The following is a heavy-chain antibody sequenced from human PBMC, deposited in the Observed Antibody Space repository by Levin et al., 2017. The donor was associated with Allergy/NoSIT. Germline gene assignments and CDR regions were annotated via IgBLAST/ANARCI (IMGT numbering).Heavy chain of an antibody. Sequence: GESLKISCKASGYTFTSYGISWVRQAPGQGLEWMGWISAYNGNTNYAQKLQGRVTMTTDTSTSTAYMELRSLRSDDTAVYYCARDFRYWYFDLWGRGTLVTVSS. J-gene: IGHJ2*01. CDR1: GYTFTSYG. CDR2: ISAYNGNT. CDR3: ARDFRYWYFDL. V-gene: IGHV1-18*01.